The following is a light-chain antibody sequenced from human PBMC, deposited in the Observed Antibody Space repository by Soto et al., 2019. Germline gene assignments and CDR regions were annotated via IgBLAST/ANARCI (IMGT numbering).Light chain of an antibody. CDR2: GAS. Sequence: EIVLTQSPGTLSLSPGERATLSCRASQSVSSSYLAWYQQKPGQAPRLLIYGASSRATGIPDSFSGSGSGTDFTLTISRLEPEDFAVYYCQQYGSSLFTFGPGTKVDI. CDR1: QSVSSSY. CDR3: QQYGSSLFT. J-gene: IGKJ3*01. V-gene: IGKV3-20*01.